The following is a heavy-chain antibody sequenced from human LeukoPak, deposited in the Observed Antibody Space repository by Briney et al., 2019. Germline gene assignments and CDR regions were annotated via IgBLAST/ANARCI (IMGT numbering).Heavy chain of an antibody. CDR2: MKEDGGEI. D-gene: IGHD4-23*01. CDR3: ARDRGYSTFDN. J-gene: IGHJ5*02. V-gene: IGHV3-7*01. CDR1: GFPFSNYW. Sequence: GGSLRLSCAASGFPFSNYWMSWVRQAPGKGLEWVANMKEDGGEINYVDSVKGRFTISRDNARNSLYFHMNSLRAEDTAVYYCARDRGYSTFDNWGQGTLVTVS.